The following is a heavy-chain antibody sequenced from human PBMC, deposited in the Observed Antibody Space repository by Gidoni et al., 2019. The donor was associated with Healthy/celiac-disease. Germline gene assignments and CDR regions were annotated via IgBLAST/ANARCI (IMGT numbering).Heavy chain of an antibody. CDR2: IIAYNGNT. CDR1: GYTCTSYR. Sequence: QVQLVQSGSEVKKPEASVKVSCKASGYTCTSYRISCVRQAPGQGLEWMGWIIAYNGNTNYAQKLQGRVTMTTDTSTSTAYMELRSLRSDDTAVYYCARDTSSGWYKDQFDYWGQGTLVTVSS. J-gene: IGHJ4*02. D-gene: IGHD6-19*01. V-gene: IGHV1-18*04. CDR3: ARDTSSGWYKDQFDY.